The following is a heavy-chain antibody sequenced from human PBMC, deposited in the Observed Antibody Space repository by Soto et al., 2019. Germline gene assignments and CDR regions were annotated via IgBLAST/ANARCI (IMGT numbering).Heavy chain of an antibody. Sequence: GASVKVSCKASGYTFTSYGISWVRQAPGQGLEWMGWISGFNDDTNQAEKFQGRVTMTKDTSTSTAYMELRSLISDYTAIFYFVRSGSYYPARNWFGPWGQGTLVTVSS. J-gene: IGHJ5*02. D-gene: IGHD3-10*01. CDR1: GYTFTSYG. CDR3: VRSGSYYPARNWFGP. V-gene: IGHV1-18*01. CDR2: ISGFNDDT.